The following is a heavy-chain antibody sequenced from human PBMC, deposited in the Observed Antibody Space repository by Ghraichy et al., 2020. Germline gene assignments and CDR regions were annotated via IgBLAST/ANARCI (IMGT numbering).Heavy chain of an antibody. D-gene: IGHD7-27*01. CDR3: ARDSVAPGEDYFDY. J-gene: IGHJ4*02. V-gene: IGHV6-1*01. Sequence: SQTLSLTCAISGDSVSSNSAAWNWIRQSPSRGLEWLGRTYYRSKWYNDYALSVKSRITINPDTSKNQFSLQLNSMTPEDTAVYYCARDSVAPGEDYFDYWGQGTLVTVSS. CDR1: GDSVSSNSAA. CDR2: TYYRSKWYN.